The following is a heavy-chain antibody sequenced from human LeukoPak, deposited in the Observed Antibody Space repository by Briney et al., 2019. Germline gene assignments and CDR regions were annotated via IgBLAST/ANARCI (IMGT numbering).Heavy chain of an antibody. CDR3: AKDITAEMGYGWAFDI. Sequence: GGSLRLSCAASGFAFSSYGMHWVRQAPGKGLEWVAVISYDGSNKFYADSVKGRFTISRDNSKNSLYLQMNSLRAEDTALYYCAKDITAEMGYGWAFDIWGQGTMVTVSS. D-gene: IGHD1-14*01. V-gene: IGHV3-30*18. J-gene: IGHJ3*02. CDR2: ISYDGSNK. CDR1: GFAFSSYG.